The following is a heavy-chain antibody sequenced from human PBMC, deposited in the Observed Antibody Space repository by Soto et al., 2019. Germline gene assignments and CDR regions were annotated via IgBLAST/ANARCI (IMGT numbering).Heavy chain of an antibody. J-gene: IGHJ6*02. Sequence: SETLSLTCTVSGGSISSSSYYWGWIRQPPGKGLEWNGSIYYSWSTYYNPSLKSRVTISVDTSKNQFSLKLSSVSAADTAVYYCARRLYYDSSGFEGGGMDVWGQGTTVTVSS. D-gene: IGHD3-22*01. CDR3: ARRLYYDSSGFEGGGMDV. V-gene: IGHV4-39*01. CDR1: GGSISSSSYY. CDR2: IYYSWST.